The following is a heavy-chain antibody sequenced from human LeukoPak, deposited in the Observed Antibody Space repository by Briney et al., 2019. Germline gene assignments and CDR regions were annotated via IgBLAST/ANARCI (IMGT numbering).Heavy chain of an antibody. J-gene: IGHJ4*02. Sequence: GESLKISCKASGYSFSDYWIGWVRQTPGKGLEWMGIIYPDDSNTRYSPSFHGQVTISAAKSIKTAFLQWSSLKASDSGMYYCARVRIFYGSGPRAFDYWGQGAQVTVSS. CDR3: ARVRIFYGSGPRAFDY. CDR1: GYSFSDYW. V-gene: IGHV5-51*01. D-gene: IGHD2-15*01. CDR2: IYPDDSNT.